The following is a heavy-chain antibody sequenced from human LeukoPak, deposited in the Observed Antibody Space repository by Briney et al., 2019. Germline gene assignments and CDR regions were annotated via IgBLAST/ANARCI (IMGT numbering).Heavy chain of an antibody. J-gene: IGHJ5*01. V-gene: IGHV3-48*04. CDR3: ARDNWVDC. CDR2: IDTSSTTM. CDR1: GLTFSKYG. Sequence: GGSLRLSCAASGLTFSKYGMTWVRQAPGKGLEWVSFIDTSSTTMYYTDSVKGRFTISRDNAKNSLYLQMNSLKVEDTARYYCARDNWVDCWGQGTLVTVSS.